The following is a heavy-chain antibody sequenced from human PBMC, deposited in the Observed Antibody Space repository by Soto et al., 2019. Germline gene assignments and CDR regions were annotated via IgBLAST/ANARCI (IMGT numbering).Heavy chain of an antibody. Sequence: QVQLQESGPGLVKPSETLPLSCSVSGGSISGHHWSWVRQTPGKGLEWIGYMYYSGSTNYNPSLKSRVTISVDTSKNHFSLRLTSVTAADTAVYYCARGPYYDLIWNYYYMDVWGKGTTVTVSS. J-gene: IGHJ6*03. CDR3: ARGPYYDLIWNYYYMDV. CDR2: MYYSGST. V-gene: IGHV4-59*08. CDR1: GGSISGHH. D-gene: IGHD3-16*01.